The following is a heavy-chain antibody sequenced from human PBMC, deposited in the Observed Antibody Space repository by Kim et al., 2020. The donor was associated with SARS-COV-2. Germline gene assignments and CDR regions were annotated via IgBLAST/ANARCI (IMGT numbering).Heavy chain of an antibody. CDR2: ISSNGGST. Sequence: GGSLRLSCSASGFTFSSYAMHWVRQAPGKGLEYVSAISSNGGSTYYADSVKGRFTISRDNSKNTLYLQMSSLRAEDTAVYYCVKERYYYDSSGYYGDWGQGTLVTVSS. J-gene: IGHJ4*02. V-gene: IGHV3-64D*09. D-gene: IGHD3-22*01. CDR1: GFTFSSYA. CDR3: VKERYYYDSSGYYGD.